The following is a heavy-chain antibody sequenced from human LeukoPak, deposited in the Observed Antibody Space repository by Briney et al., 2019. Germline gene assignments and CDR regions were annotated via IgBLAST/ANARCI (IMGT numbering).Heavy chain of an antibody. J-gene: IGHJ4*02. CDR2: IYSGGDT. CDR3: ALLGAPIDY. Sequence: GGSLRLSCAASGFTFSSYAMSWVRQAPGKGLEWVSIIYSGGDTYYADSVKGRFTISRDNSKNTLYLQMNSLRAEDTAVYYCALLGAPIDYWGQGTLVTVSS. D-gene: IGHD1-26*01. V-gene: IGHV3-53*01. CDR1: GFTFSSYA.